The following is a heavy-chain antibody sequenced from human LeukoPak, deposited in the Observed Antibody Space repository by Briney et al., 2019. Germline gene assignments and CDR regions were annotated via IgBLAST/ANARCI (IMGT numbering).Heavy chain of an antibody. J-gene: IGHJ5*02. V-gene: IGHV1-2*02. CDR1: GYTFTGYY. CDR3: ARGKTKSITMVRGVIGGFDP. Sequence: SVKVSCKASGYTFTGYYMHWVRQAPGQGLEWMGWINSNSGVTKYAQKFQARITMTRDTSIRTGYMELRSLISDDTAVYYCARGKTKSITMVRGVIGGFDPWGQGTLVTVSS. D-gene: IGHD3-10*01. CDR2: INSNSGVT.